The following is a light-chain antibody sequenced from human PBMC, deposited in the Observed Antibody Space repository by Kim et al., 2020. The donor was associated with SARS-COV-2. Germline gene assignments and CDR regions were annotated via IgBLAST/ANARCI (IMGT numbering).Light chain of an antibody. CDR3: QQYDNVPLT. CDR2: HSS. Sequence: SASVGDRVTITCQASQDITNYLNWYQQKAGKAPKLLIYHSSNLEAGVPSRFSGSGSGTHFTFTIGSLQPEDIATYYCQQYDNVPLTFGGGTKVDIK. V-gene: IGKV1-33*01. J-gene: IGKJ4*01. CDR1: QDITNY.